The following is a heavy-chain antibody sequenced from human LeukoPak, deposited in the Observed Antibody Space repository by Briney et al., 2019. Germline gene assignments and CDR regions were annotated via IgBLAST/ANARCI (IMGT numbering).Heavy chain of an antibody. CDR3: ARPSHSSSQNWYFDL. V-gene: IGHV1-46*01. Sequence: GASVKVSCKASGYTFTGYYIHWVRQAPGQGLEWMGIINPSGGSTTYAQKFRGRLTMTRDMSTSTVYMELSSLRSEDTAVYYCARPSHSSSQNWYFDLWGRGTLVTVSS. CDR1: GYTFTGYY. J-gene: IGHJ2*01. D-gene: IGHD6-6*01. CDR2: INPSGGST.